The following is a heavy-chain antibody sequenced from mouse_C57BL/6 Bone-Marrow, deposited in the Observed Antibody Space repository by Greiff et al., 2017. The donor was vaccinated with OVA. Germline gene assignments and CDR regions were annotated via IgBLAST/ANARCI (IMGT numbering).Heavy chain of an antibody. Sequence: EVQGVESGGDLVKPGGSLKLSCAASGFTFSSYGMSWVRQTPDKRLEWVATISSGGSYTYYPDSVKGRFTISRDNAKNTLYLQMSSLKSEDTAMYYWARRAYYGFAYWGQGTLVTVSA. J-gene: IGHJ3*01. CDR1: GFTFSSYG. V-gene: IGHV5-6*01. CDR2: ISSGGSYT. D-gene: IGHD2-10*01. CDR3: ARRAYYGFAY.